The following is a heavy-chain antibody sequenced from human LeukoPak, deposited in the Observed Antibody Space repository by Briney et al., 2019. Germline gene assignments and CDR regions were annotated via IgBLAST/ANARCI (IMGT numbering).Heavy chain of an antibody. CDR2: IYYSGST. CDR3: ARWSIAFDP. Sequence: PSETLSLTCTVSGGSISSSSYYWGWIRQPPGKGLEWIGSIYYSGSTYYNPSLESRVTISVDTSKNQFSLKLSSVTATDTAVYYCARWSIAFDPWGQGTLVTVSS. V-gene: IGHV4-39*01. D-gene: IGHD6-6*01. J-gene: IGHJ5*02. CDR1: GGSISSSSYY.